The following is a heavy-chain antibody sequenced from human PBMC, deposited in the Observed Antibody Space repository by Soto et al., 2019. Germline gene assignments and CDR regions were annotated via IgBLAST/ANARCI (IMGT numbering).Heavy chain of an antibody. Sequence: PSETLSLTCAVSGGSISSGGYSWSWIRQPPGKGLEWIGYIYHSGSTYYNPSLKSRVTISVDRSKNQFSLKLSSVTAADTAVYYCARSSYGDYTPDYWGQGTLVTVSS. D-gene: IGHD4-17*01. CDR1: GGSISSGGYS. J-gene: IGHJ4*02. CDR3: ARSSYGDYTPDY. CDR2: IYHSGST. V-gene: IGHV4-30-2*01.